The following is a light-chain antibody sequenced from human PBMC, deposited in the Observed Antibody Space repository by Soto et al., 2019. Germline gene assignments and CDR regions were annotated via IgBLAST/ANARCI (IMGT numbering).Light chain of an antibody. V-gene: IGKV1-33*01. CDR1: RDISQY. J-gene: IGKJ4*01. CDR3: QQYDDLVT. CDR2: DAF. Sequence: DIQITQSPSTLSASVGDTVTITCQASRDISQYLSWYQQKPGKAPKLLIYDAFNLETGVPSRFSGSGAGTDFTFTISSLQPEDIATYYCQQYDDLVTFGGGTKVDIK.